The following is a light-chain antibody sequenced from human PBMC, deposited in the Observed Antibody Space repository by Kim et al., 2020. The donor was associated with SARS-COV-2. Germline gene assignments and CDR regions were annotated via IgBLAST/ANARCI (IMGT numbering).Light chain of an antibody. CDR2: GNS. CDR3: QSYDSSLSGSMV. Sequence: QSVLTQPPSVSGAPGQGVTISCTGSSSNIGAGYDVHWYQQLPGTAPKLLIYGNSNRPSGVPDRFSGSKSGTSASLAITGLQAEDEADYYCQSYDSSLSGSMVFGTGTKVTVL. J-gene: IGLJ1*01. CDR1: SSNIGAGYD. V-gene: IGLV1-40*01.